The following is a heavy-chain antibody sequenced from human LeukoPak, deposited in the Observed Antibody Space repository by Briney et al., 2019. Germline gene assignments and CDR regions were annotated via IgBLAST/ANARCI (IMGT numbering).Heavy chain of an antibody. J-gene: IGHJ4*02. CDR3: ARVNRYSGYDFGVDY. CDR2: IYYSGST. CDR1: GGSISSSSYY. Sequence: SETLSLTCTVSGGSISSSSYYWGWIRQPPGKGLEWIGSIYYSGSTYYNPSLKSRVTISVDTSKNQFSLKLSSVTAADTAVYYCARVNRYSGYDFGVDYWGQGTLVTVSS. D-gene: IGHD5-12*01. V-gene: IGHV4-39*07.